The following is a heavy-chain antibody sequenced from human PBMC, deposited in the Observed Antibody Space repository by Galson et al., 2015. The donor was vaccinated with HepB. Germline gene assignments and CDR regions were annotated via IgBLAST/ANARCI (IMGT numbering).Heavy chain of an antibody. J-gene: IGHJ3*02. Sequence: SLRLSCAASGFTFSSYGMNWVRQAPGKGLEWVSSISSGSSYIYYADSVKGRFTISRDNAESSLYLQMNSLRAEDTAVYYCARSRVFRDAFDIWGQGTLVTVSS. D-gene: IGHD2-21*01. CDR3: ARSRVFRDAFDI. CDR2: ISSGSSYI. CDR1: GFTFSSYG. V-gene: IGHV3-21*01.